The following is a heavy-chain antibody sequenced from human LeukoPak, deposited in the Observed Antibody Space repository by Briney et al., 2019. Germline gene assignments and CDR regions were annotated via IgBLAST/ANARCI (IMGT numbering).Heavy chain of an antibody. V-gene: IGHV3-23*02. CDR1: GFTFSSYP. CDR3: VKGSYYESSGQCCFDY. D-gene: IGHD3-22*01. Sequence: GGSLSLSCSASGFTFSSYPMSWGRQAPGQGLEWGSAVSGSGDSRYYVDPVTGRFTISRVKSKHTPYLQLDSLRAHAAAGNYFVKGSYYESSGQCCFDYWVRATVV. J-gene: IGHJ4*02. CDR2: VSGSGDSR.